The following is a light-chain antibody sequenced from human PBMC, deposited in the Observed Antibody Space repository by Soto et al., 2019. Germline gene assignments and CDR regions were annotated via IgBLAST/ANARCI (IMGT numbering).Light chain of an antibody. V-gene: IGLV4-69*01. CDR3: QTWGTGAHVV. J-gene: IGLJ2*01. CDR2: INTDGSH. Sequence: QSVLTQSPSASASLGASVRLTCTLSSGHSAYAIAWHQQQPQKGPRFLMKINTDGSHTKGDGIPDRFSGSRSGAERYLTISCLQSEDEADYFCQTWGTGAHVVFGGGTQLTVL. CDR1: SGHSAYA.